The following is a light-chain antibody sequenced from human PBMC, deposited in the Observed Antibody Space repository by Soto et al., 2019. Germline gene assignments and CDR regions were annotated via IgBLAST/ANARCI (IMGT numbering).Light chain of an antibody. CDR3: QQYETFSGT. V-gene: IGKV1-5*01. Sequence: VTVTCRASQSVSGWLAWYQQKPGEAPKLLIYDASALPRGVPSRFSGSGSGTKFTLTIASLQPDDFATYYCQQYETFSGTFGPGTKVDIK. J-gene: IGKJ1*01. CDR2: DAS. CDR1: QSVSGW.